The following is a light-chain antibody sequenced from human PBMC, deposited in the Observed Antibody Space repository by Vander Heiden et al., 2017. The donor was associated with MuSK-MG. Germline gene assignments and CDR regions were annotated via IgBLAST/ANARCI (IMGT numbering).Light chain of an antibody. CDR1: SPHLGSNT. CDR3: AARDDSLNGVV. CDR2: SNT. J-gene: IGLJ2*01. V-gene: IGLV1-44*01. Sequence: QSVLTQPPSASQPPGQRVPVTYSSSSPHLGSNTLNWYPRRPGTAPKLLVYSNTQRPSGVPDRFSGSKSGSSASLAISGLQSEEEADYYCAARDDSLNGVVFGGGTKLTVL.